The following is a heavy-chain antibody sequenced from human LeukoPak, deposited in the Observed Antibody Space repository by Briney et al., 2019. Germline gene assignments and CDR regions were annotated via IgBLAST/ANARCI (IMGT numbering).Heavy chain of an antibody. CDR2: IIPIFGTA. CDR3: ARGRGQPIAVAGNWFDP. CDR1: GGTFSSYA. V-gene: IGHV1-69*06. D-gene: IGHD6-19*01. J-gene: IGHJ5*02. Sequence: SAKVSCKASGGTFSSYAISWVQQAPGQGLEWMGRIIPIFGTANYAQKFQGRVTITADKSTSTAYMELSSLRSEDTAVYYCARGRGQPIAVAGNWFDPWGQGTLVTVSS.